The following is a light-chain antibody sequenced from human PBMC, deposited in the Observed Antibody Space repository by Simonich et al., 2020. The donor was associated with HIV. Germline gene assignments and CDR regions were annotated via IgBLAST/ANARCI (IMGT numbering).Light chain of an antibody. Sequence: EIVMTQSPATLSVSPGERAALSCRASQSVSSNLAWYQQKPGQAPRLLIYAASTRATGIPARFSGSGSGTEFTLKISRVEAEDVGVYYCMQSIQLPRTFGQGTKVEIK. CDR2: AAS. V-gene: IGKV3-15*01. CDR3: MQSIQLPRT. J-gene: IGKJ1*01. CDR1: QSVSSN.